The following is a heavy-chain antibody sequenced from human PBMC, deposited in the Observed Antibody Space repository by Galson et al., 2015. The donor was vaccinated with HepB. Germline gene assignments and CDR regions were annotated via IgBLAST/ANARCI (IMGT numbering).Heavy chain of an antibody. J-gene: IGHJ6*02. V-gene: IGHV3-11*01. CDR2: ITHSGTTI. Sequence: SLRLSCAASGFTFSDYYMTWIRQAPGKGLEWVSYITHSGTTIYYADSVKGRFTISRDDAKNSLYLQMNSLRAEDAAVYYCARFGYYDTSGYWSDGMDVWGQGTTVTVSS. CDR1: GFTFSDYY. D-gene: IGHD3-22*01. CDR3: ARFGYYDTSGYWSDGMDV.